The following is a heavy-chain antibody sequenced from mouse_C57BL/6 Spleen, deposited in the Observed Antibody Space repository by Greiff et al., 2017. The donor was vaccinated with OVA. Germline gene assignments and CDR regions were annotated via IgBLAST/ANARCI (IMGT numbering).Heavy chain of an antibody. J-gene: IGHJ4*01. CDR2: ISSGGDYI. V-gene: IGHV5S21*01. CDR3: ARGGTTVVAPYAMDY. CDR1: GFTFSSYA. Sequence: EVMLVESGEGLVKPGGSLKLSCAASGFTFSSYAMSWVRQTPEKRLEWVAYISSGGDYIYYADNVKGRFTISRDNARNTLYLQMSSLKSEDTAMYYCARGGTTVVAPYAMDYWGQGTSVTVSS. D-gene: IGHD1-1*01.